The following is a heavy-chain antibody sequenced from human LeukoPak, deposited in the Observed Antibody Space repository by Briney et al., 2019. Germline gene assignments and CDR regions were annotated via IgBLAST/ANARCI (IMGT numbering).Heavy chain of an antibody. CDR2: IYYSGST. D-gene: IGHD3-3*01. CDR3: ARHTYYDFWSGPSDAFDI. J-gene: IGHJ3*02. Sequence: SETLSLTCTVSGGSISSYYWSWIRQPPGKGLEWIGCIYYSGSTNYNPSLKSRVTISVDTSKNQFSLKLSSVTAADTAVYYCARHTYYDFWSGPSDAFDIWGQGTMVTVSS. CDR1: GGSISSYY. V-gene: IGHV4-59*08.